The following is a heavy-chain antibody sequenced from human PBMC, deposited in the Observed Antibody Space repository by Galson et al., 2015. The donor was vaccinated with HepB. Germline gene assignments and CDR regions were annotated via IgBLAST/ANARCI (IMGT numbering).Heavy chain of an antibody. V-gene: IGHV3-33*06. CDR2: IWYDGSNK. D-gene: IGHD2-8*01. CDR3: AKDGIMVSNNPYQLHF. CDR1: GFTSRGHS. J-gene: IGHJ4*02. Sequence: SLRLSCAASGFTSRGHSMHWVRQAPGKGLEWVAVIWYDGSNKDYADSVKGRFTISRDNSRNTVVLQLSSLRPEDTAVYYCAKDGIMVSNNPYQLHFWGQGTLVSVSS.